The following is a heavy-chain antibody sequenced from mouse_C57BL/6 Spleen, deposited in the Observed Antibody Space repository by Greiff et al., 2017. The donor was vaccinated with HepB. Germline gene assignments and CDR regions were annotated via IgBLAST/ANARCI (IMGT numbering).Heavy chain of an antibody. V-gene: IGHV1-53*01. CDR1: GYTFTSYW. D-gene: IGHD2-4*01. Sequence: QVHVKQSGTELVKPGASVKLSCKASGYTFTSYWMHWVKQRPGQGLEWIGNINPSNGGTNYNEKFKSKATLTVDKSSSTAYMQLSSLTSEDSAVYYCARRDDYDGGFAYWGQGTLVTVSA. CDR3: ARRDDYDGGFAY. J-gene: IGHJ3*01. CDR2: INPSNGGT.